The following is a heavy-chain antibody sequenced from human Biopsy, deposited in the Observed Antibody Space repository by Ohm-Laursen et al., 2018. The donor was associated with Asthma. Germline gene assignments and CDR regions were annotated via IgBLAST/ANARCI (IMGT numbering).Heavy chain of an antibody. CDR1: GFAVGRDY. CDR3: ARGDSSNRSHYYFDY. D-gene: IGHD3-22*01. J-gene: IGHJ4*02. V-gene: IGHV3-53*01. CDR2: IYSGGTS. Sequence: SLRLSCTATGFAVGRDYMFWVRQAPGKGLEWVSVIYSGGTSHTADSVRGRFTISRDYSKNTLYLQMHSLRAEDTAVYYCARGDSSNRSHYYFDYWGQGTLVTVSS.